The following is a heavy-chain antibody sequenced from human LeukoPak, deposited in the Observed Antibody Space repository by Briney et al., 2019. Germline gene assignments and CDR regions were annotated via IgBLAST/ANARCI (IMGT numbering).Heavy chain of an antibody. CDR1: GGSISSGGYY. J-gene: IGHJ4*02. Sequence: SQTLSLTFTVSGGSISSGGYYWSWIRQPPGKGLEWIGYIYHSGSTYYSPSLKSRVTISVDTSKNLFSLTLSSMTAADTAVYFCARRFRRGYDFVSGGHYFDYWGQGTLVTVSS. V-gene: IGHV4-30-2*03. D-gene: IGHD3-3*01. CDR2: IYHSGST. CDR3: ARRFRRGYDFVSGGHYFDY.